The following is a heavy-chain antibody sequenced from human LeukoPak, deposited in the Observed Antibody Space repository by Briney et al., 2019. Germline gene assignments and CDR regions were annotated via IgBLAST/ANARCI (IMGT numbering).Heavy chain of an antibody. CDR3: SCGLGSYRF. CDR2: IYYTGTT. Sequence: SETLSLTCTVSGGSISSSSYYWGWLRQPPGKGLEWIGSIYYTGTTYYNPSLKSRFAISEDTSKNQFSLQLSSVTAADTAVYYCSCGLGSYRFWGQGTLVTVSS. J-gene: IGHJ4*02. D-gene: IGHD3-10*01. V-gene: IGHV4-39*01. CDR1: GGSISSSSYY.